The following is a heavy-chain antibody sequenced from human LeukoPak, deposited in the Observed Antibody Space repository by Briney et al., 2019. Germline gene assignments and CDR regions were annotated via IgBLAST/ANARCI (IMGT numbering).Heavy chain of an antibody. CDR1: GYTFTSYG. CDR2: IIPIFGTA. Sequence: SVKVSCKASGYTFTSYGISWVRQAPGQGLEWMGGIIPIFGTANYAQKFQGRVTITADKSTSTAYMELSSLRSEDTAVYYCARESSIAAAGAGNWFDPWGQGTLVTVSS. V-gene: IGHV1-69*06. D-gene: IGHD6-13*01. J-gene: IGHJ5*02. CDR3: ARESSIAAAGAGNWFDP.